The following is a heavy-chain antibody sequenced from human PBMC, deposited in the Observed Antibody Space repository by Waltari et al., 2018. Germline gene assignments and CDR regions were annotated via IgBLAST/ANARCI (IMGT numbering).Heavy chain of an antibody. Sequence: EVQLVESGGGLVQPGGSLRLSCAASGFTFSSYSMNWVRQAPGKGLEGCSYISSSISTIYYAGSVKGRFNISKNNAKNSLYLQMNSLRAEDTAVYYCARDSPRRDGYNAWGQGTLVTVSS. CDR2: ISSSISTI. CDR1: GFTFSSYS. CDR3: ARDSPRRDGYNA. D-gene: IGHD5-12*01. J-gene: IGHJ5*02. V-gene: IGHV3-48*01.